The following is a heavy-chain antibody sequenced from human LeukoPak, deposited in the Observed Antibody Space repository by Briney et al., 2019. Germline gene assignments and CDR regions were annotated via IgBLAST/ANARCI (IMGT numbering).Heavy chain of an antibody. D-gene: IGHD6-13*01. CDR2: ISGSGPST. CDR1: GFTFQNYA. V-gene: IGHV3-23*01. J-gene: IGHJ4*02. CDR3: AREGIAAVGSH. Sequence: GGSLRLSCAASGFTFQNYAMSWVRQAPGKGLEWASSISGSGPSTDYADSVKGRFTISRDKSKNTLYLQMNSLRAEDTAVYYCAREGIAAVGSHWGQGTLVTVSS.